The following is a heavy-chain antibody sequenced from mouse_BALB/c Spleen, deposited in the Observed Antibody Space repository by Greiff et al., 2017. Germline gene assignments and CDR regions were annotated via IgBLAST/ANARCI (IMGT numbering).Heavy chain of an antibody. CDR2: IWGDGST. J-gene: IGHJ4*01. CDR1: GFSLTGYG. CDR3: ARNLLSDAMDY. V-gene: IGHV2-6-7*01. D-gene: IGHD2-1*01. Sequence: QVQLKESGPGLVAPSQSLSITCTVSGFSLTGYGVNWVRQPPGKGLEWLGMIWGDGSTDYNSALKSRLSISKDNSKSQVFLKMNSLQTDDTARYYCARNLLSDAMDYWGQGTSVTVSS.